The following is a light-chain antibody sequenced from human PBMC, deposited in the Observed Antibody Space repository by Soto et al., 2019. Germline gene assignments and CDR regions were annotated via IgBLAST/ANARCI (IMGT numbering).Light chain of an antibody. CDR1: QSVSSN. CDR2: GAS. J-gene: IGKJ4*01. Sequence: EIVMTQSPATLCVSPGERATLSCRASQSVSSNLAWYQQKPGQAPRLLIYGASTRATGIAARFSGSGSWTEFTLTISSLQSEDFAVYYCQQYNNWPPLTFGGGTKVEIK. CDR3: QQYNNWPPLT. V-gene: IGKV3-15*01.